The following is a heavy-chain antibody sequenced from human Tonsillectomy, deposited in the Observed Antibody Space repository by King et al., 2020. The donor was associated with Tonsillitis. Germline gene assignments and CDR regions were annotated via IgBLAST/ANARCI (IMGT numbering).Heavy chain of an antibody. J-gene: IGHJ4*02. CDR2: IYYTGST. CDR3: ARVPTVAGNEYYIDY. D-gene: IGHD1-1*01. Sequence: QLQESGPGLVKPSETLSLTCTVSDGPISSYYWRWSRRPPGKGLEWIGYIYYTGSTNYTPSLKSRVTISVDTSKNQISLNLNSVTAADTAVYYCARVPTVAGNEYYIDYWGQGTPVTVSS. V-gene: IGHV4-59*01. CDR1: DGPISSYY.